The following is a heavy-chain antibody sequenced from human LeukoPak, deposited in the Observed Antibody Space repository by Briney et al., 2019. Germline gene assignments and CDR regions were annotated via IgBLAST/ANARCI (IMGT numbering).Heavy chain of an antibody. D-gene: IGHD3-22*01. V-gene: IGHV3-23*01. CDR2: ISGSGGST. CDR1: GFTFSSYA. Sequence: GGSLRLSCAASGFTFSSYAMSWVRQAPGKGLEWVSAISGSGGSTYYADSVKGRFTISRDNSKNTLYLQMNSLRAEDTAVYYCAKDRDSSGYYLIQLPQPFDYWGQGTLVTVSS. J-gene: IGHJ4*02. CDR3: AKDRDSSGYYLIQLPQPFDY.